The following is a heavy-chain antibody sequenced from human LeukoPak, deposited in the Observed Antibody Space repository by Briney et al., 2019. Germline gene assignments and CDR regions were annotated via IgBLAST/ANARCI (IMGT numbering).Heavy chain of an antibody. J-gene: IGHJ6*02. CDR1: GFTFSSYT. V-gene: IGHV3-23*01. D-gene: IGHD3/OR15-3a*01. Sequence: GGSLRLSCAASGFTFSSYTMSWVRQAPGKGLRWVSAVSGSGSITSHSDSVRGRFTISRDNSKSTLYLQMNSLRAEDTAVYYCANLGLDSLDVWGQGTAVTVSS. CDR3: ANLGLDSLDV. CDR2: VSGSGSIT.